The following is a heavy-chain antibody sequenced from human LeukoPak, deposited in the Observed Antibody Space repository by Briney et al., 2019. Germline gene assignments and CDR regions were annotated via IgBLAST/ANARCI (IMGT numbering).Heavy chain of an antibody. CDR3: ARGGPNSGGWTLDY. J-gene: IGHJ4*02. V-gene: IGHV1-18*03. Sequence: ASVKASCKASGYTFTSYGISWVRQAPGQGLEWMGWISAYNGNTNYAQKLQGRVTITRDTSASTAYMELSSLTSEDMAVFYCARGGPNSGGWTLDYWGQGTLVSVSS. D-gene: IGHD6-19*01. CDR2: ISAYNGNT. CDR1: GYTFTSYG.